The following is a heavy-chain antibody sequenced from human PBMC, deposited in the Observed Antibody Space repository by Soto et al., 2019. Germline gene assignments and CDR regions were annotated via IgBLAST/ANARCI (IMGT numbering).Heavy chain of an antibody. J-gene: IGHJ6*02. CDR1: GGTFSSYA. V-gene: IGHV1-69*13. Sequence: GASVKVSCKASGGTFSSYAISWVRQAPGQGLEWMGGIIPIFGTANYAQKFQGRVTITADESTSTAYMELSSLRSEDTAVYYCASKGYSSSSRYYYYGMDVWGQGTTVTVSS. CDR3: ASKGYSSSSRYYYYGMDV. D-gene: IGHD6-6*01. CDR2: IIPIFGTA.